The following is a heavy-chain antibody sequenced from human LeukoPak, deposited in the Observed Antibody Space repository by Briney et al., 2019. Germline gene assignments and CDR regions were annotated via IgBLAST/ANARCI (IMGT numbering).Heavy chain of an antibody. CDR2: VSDSGST. D-gene: IGHD5-24*01. J-gene: IGHJ5*01. V-gene: IGHV4-61*01. CDR3: ARDILRNDGYNYDS. Sequence: SEALSLTCTVSGGSVSSGSYYWNWIRQPPGKGLEYIGYVSDSGSTNCNPSLKSRVTISVGTSKNQFSLKLTSVTAVDTAVYYCARDILRNDGYNYDSWGQGTLVTVSS. CDR1: GGSVSSGSYY.